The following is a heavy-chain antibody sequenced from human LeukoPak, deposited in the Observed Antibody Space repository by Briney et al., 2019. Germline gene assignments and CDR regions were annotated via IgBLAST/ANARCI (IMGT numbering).Heavy chain of an antibody. J-gene: IGHJ4*02. CDR2: IIPIFGTA. D-gene: IGHD6-13*01. V-gene: IGHV1-69*05. CDR3: AAGRSIAAAGFLFWD. CDR1: GGTFGSYA. Sequence: ASVKVSCKASGGTFGSYAISWVRQAPGQRLEWMGRIIPIFGTANYAQKFQGRVTITTDESTSTAYMELSSLRSEDTAVYYCAAGRSIAAAGFLFWDWGQGTLVTVSS.